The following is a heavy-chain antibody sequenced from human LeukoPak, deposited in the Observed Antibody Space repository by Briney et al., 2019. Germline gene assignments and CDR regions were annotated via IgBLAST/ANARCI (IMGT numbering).Heavy chain of an antibody. D-gene: IGHD5-12*01. CDR3: ARDVGYGDY. J-gene: IGHJ4*02. Sequence: GGSLRLSCAASGFIFSTYWMSWVRQAPGKRLEWVANIKQDGSEKYYVDSVKGRFTISRDNAKNSLYLQMNSLRAEDTAVYYCARDVGYGDYWGQGTLVTVSS. CDR2: IKQDGSEK. V-gene: IGHV3-7*01. CDR1: GFIFSTYW.